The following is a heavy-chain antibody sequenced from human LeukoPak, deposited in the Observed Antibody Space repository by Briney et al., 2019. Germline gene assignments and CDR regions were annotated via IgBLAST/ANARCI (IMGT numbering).Heavy chain of an antibody. CDR1: GFTFSSYW. CDR2: IKQDGSEK. CDR3: ARIAAAGYDY. J-gene: IGHJ4*02. V-gene: IGHV3-7*03. Sequence: WGSLRLSCAASGFTFSSYWMSWVRQAPGKGLEWVANIKQDGSEKYYVDSVKGRFTISRDNAKNSLYLEMNSLRAEDTAVYYCARIAAAGYDYCGRETLVTVSS. D-gene: IGHD6-13*01.